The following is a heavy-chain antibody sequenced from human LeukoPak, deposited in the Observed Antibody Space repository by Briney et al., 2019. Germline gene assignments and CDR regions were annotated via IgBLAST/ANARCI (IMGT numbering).Heavy chain of an antibody. CDR3: ARDHRFYDFWSAFYYDY. J-gene: IGHJ4*02. Sequence: PGGSLRLSCAASGFTFSSYSMNWVRHAPGKGLEWVSYISSNSNTIYYADSVKGRFTISRDNAKNSLYLQMNSLRAEDTAVYYCARDHRFYDFWSAFYYDYWGQGTLVTVSS. V-gene: IGHV3-48*01. CDR2: ISSNSNTI. CDR1: GFTFSSYS. D-gene: IGHD3-3*01.